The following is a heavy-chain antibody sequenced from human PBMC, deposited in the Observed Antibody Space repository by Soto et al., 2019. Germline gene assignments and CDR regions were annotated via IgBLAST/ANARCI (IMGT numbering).Heavy chain of an antibody. CDR3: ARERTIFGLVTLVYYYYGMDV. Sequence: ASVKVSCKASGYTFTGYYMHWVRQAPGQGLEWMGWINPNSGGTNYAQKFQGRVTMTRDTSISTAYMELSRLRSDDTAVYYCARERTIFGLVTLVYYYYGMDVWGQGTTVTVCS. J-gene: IGHJ6*02. D-gene: IGHD3-3*01. CDR2: INPNSGGT. CDR1: GYTFTGYY. V-gene: IGHV1-2*02.